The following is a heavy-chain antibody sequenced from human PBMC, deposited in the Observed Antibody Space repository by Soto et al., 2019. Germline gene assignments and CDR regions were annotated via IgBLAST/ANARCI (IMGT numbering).Heavy chain of an antibody. Sequence: ASVKVSCKASGYTFTGYYMHWVRQAPGQGLEWMGWINPNRGGTNYAQKFQGWVTMTRDTSISTADMELSRLRSDDTAVYYCARAQRTTGTTSGYYGMDVWGQGTTVTVSS. CDR1: GYTFTGYY. V-gene: IGHV1-2*04. CDR3: ARAQRTTGTTSGYYGMDV. CDR2: INPNRGGT. J-gene: IGHJ6*02. D-gene: IGHD1-1*01.